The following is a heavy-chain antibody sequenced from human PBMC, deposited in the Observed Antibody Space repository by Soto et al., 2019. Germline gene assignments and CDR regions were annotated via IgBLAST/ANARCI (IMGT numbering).Heavy chain of an antibody. CDR1: GGSISSYY. Sequence: SETLSLTCTVSGGSISSYYWSWIRQPPGKGLEWIGYIYYSGSTNYNPSLKSRVTISVDTSKNQFSLKLSSVTAADTAVYYCARSDDYIWGSYRGYYFDYRGQGTLVTVS. CDR3: ARSDDYIWGSYRGYYFDY. CDR2: IYYSGST. V-gene: IGHV4-59*01. J-gene: IGHJ4*02. D-gene: IGHD3-16*02.